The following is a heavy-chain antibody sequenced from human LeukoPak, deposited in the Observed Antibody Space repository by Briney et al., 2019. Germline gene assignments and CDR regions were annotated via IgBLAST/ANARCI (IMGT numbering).Heavy chain of an antibody. CDR2: IYYSGST. J-gene: IGHJ3*01. Sequence: PSETLSLTCTVSGGSISSYYWSWTRQPPGKGLEWIGYIYYSGSTNYNPSLKSRVTISIDASKNQFSLWLSSVTAADTAVYHCASARLGSGLEGAFDVWGQGTMVTVSS. D-gene: IGHD6-25*01. CDR3: ASARLGSGLEGAFDV. V-gene: IGHV4-59*01. CDR1: GGSISSYY.